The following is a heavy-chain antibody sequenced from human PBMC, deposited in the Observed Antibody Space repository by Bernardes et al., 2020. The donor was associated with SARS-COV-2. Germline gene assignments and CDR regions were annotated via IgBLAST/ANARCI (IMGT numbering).Heavy chain of an antibody. J-gene: IGHJ5*02. D-gene: IGHD2-21*01. CDR2: IKEDGSEK. Sequence: GGSLRLSCAVSGFTFRNYWMSWVRQAPGKGLEWVANIKEDGSEKYYVDSVKGRFSISRDNAKNSLYLQMNSLRAADTAIYYCARLNYGGSGWFDPWGQGTLVTVSS. CDR3: ARLNYGGSGWFDP. V-gene: IGHV3-7*01. CDR1: GFTFRNYW.